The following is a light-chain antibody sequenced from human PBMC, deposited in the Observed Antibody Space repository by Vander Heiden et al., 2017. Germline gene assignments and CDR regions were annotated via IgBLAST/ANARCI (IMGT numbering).Light chain of an antibody. Sequence: EIVLTQSPATLSLSPGERATLSCRASQSVSSYLAWYQQKPGQAPRLLIYDASNRATGIQARFSGSGYGTDFTLTISSLEPEDFAVYYCQQRSNGPPGVTFGPGTKVDIK. V-gene: IGKV3-11*01. CDR2: DAS. CDR3: QQRSNGPPGVT. CDR1: QSVSSY. J-gene: IGKJ3*01.